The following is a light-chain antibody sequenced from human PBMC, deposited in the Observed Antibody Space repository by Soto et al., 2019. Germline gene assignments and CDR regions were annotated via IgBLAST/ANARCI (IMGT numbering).Light chain of an antibody. J-gene: IGLJ1*01. CDR3: SSYTSSSTHV. CDR2: DVN. Sequence: QSALTQPASVSGSPGQSITISCTGTSSDIGAFTFVSWYQQHPGKVPKLMIFDVNRRPSGVSDRFSGSKSGNTGSLTISGLQAEDEGDYYCSSYTSSSTHVFGSGTKLTVL. V-gene: IGLV2-14*03. CDR1: SSDIGAFTF.